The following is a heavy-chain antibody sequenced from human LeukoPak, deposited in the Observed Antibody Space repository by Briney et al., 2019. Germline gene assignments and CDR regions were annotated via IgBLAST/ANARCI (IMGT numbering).Heavy chain of an antibody. CDR2: ISAYNGNT. CDR1: GYTFTSYG. Sequence: APVKVSCKASGYTFTSYGISWVRQAPGQGLEWMGWISAYNGNTNYAQKLQGRVTMTTDTSTSTAYMELRSLRSDDTAVYYCARDRASSWSNWFDPWGQGTLVTVSS. CDR3: ARDRASSWSNWFDP. J-gene: IGHJ5*02. D-gene: IGHD6-13*01. V-gene: IGHV1-18*01.